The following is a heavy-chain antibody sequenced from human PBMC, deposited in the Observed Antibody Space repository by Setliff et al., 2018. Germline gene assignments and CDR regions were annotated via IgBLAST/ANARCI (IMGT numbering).Heavy chain of an antibody. D-gene: IGHD1-1*01. V-gene: IGHV1-69*06. J-gene: IGHJ6*02. CDR3: ARDSVTLAQLERRGSFRYYDMDV. Sequence: SVKVSCKASGGTFSGYAFSRVRQAPGQGLQWVGGITPIFETAHYAQKFQDRVTITADKSTSTVYMELTSLISEDTTVYFCARDSVTLAQLERRGSFRYYDMDVWGQGTTVTV. CDR2: ITPIFETA. CDR1: GGTFSGYA.